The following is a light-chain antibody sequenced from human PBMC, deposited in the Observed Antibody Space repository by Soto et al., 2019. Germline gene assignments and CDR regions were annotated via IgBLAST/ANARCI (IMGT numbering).Light chain of an antibody. CDR1: SSDVGGYNY. V-gene: IGLV2-14*01. Sequence: QSVLTQPASVSGSPGQSITISCTGTSSDVGGYNYVSWYQQHPGKAPKLMIYDVSKRPSGVSNRFSGSNSGNTASLTISGLQAEDEADYYCSSYTTSSTLGFGGGTKVTVL. CDR2: DVS. CDR3: SSYTTSSTLG. J-gene: IGLJ3*02.